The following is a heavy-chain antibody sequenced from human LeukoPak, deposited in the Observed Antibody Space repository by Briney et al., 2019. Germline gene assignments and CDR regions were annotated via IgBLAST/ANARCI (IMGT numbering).Heavy chain of an antibody. D-gene: IGHD3-22*01. CDR1: GGAITNYY. CDR3: ARFSYYDSSGYTYNFDY. Sequence: SETLSLTCGVSGGAITNYYWNWIRQPPGKGLEWIGYIYYSGSTNYNPSLKSRVTISVDTSKNQFSLKLSSVTAADTAVYYCARFSYYDSSGYTYNFDYWGQGTLVTVSS. J-gene: IGHJ4*02. CDR2: IYYSGST. V-gene: IGHV4-59*01.